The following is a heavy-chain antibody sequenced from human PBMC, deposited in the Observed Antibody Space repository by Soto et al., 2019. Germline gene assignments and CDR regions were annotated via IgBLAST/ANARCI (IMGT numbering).Heavy chain of an antibody. CDR1: VYSFTSYW. Sequence: PGESLKISCKGSVYSFTSYWISWVRQMPGKGLEWMGRIDPSDSYTNYSPSFQGHVTISADKSISTAYLQWSSLKASDTAMYYCARVELYYYDSSGYYYYYYGMDVWGQGTTVTVSS. D-gene: IGHD3-22*01. CDR3: ARVELYYYDSSGYYYYYYGMDV. CDR2: IDPSDSYT. V-gene: IGHV5-10-1*01. J-gene: IGHJ6*02.